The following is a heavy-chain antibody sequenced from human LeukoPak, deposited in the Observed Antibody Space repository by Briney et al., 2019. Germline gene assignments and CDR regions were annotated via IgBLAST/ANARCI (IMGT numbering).Heavy chain of an antibody. Sequence: GGSLRLSCAASGFTFSSYAMSWVRQASGKGLEWVSAISSDRRSTYYADSVKGRFTISRDNSKNTLFLQMNSLRVEDTAVYYCAGACSDGSCYLAAFDLWGQGTMVTVSS. D-gene: IGHD2-15*01. CDR3: AGACSDGSCYLAAFDL. V-gene: IGHV3-23*01. CDR2: ISSDRRST. CDR1: GFTFSSYA. J-gene: IGHJ3*01.